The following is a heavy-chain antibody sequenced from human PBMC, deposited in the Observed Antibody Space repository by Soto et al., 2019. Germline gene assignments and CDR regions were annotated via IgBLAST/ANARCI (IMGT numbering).Heavy chain of an antibody. CDR2: ISSSGSTI. J-gene: IGHJ4*02. Sequence: EVQLVESGGGLVQPGGSLRLSCAASGFTFSSYEMNWVRQAPGKGLEWVSYISSSGSTIYYADSVKGRFTISRDNAKNALCVEMISRRAAATAVYYCARGPYRSGGWYFDYWGQETLVTVSS. V-gene: IGHV3-48*03. CDR3: ARGPYRSGGWYFDY. D-gene: IGHD6-19*01. CDR1: GFTFSSYE.